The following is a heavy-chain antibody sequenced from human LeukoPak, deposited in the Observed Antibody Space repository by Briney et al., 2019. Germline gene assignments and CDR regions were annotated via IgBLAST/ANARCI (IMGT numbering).Heavy chain of an antibody. V-gene: IGHV3-23*01. CDR2: ISGSGGST. D-gene: IGHD3-10*01. J-gene: IGHJ4*02. CDR3: AKDRAGSEGDY. Sequence: TGGSLRLSCAASGFTFSSYAMSWVRQAPGKGLEWVSGISGSGGSTYYPDSVKGRFTISRDNSKNTLYLQMNSLRAEDTAVYYCAKDRAGSEGDYWGQGTLVTVSS. CDR1: GFTFSSYA.